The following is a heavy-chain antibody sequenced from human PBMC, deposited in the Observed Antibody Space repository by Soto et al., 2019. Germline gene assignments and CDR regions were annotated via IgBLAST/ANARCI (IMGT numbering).Heavy chain of an antibody. V-gene: IGHV2-5*02. D-gene: IGHD2-15*01. CDR3: AHAGDFDLLSFDR. CDR1: GFSLTTTRMG. J-gene: IGHJ4*02. CDR2: IYWDDDK. Sequence: QITLKESGPPLVRPAQTLTLTCAFSGFSLTTTRMGVAWIRQPPGKALEWLALIYWDDDKRYSPSLKNRLTVAKDTSTNRVVLTITNISPDDTGTYFWAHAGDFDLLSFDRGGPGTLVTVSS.